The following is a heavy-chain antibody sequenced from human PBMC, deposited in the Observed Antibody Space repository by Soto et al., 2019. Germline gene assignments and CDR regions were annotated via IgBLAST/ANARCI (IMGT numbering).Heavy chain of an antibody. D-gene: IGHD3-22*01. CDR1: GDTFSNYA. J-gene: IGHJ3*02. Sequence: ASVKVSCKASGDTFSNYAMYWVRQAPGQSLEWMGWINAGTGNTLYSQKFQGRVTITRDTSASTAYMELSSLRSEDTAVYYCARLYYYHSSGYLESVDIWGQGTLVTVSS. CDR3: ARLYYYHSSGYLESVDI. CDR2: INAGTGNT. V-gene: IGHV1-3*01.